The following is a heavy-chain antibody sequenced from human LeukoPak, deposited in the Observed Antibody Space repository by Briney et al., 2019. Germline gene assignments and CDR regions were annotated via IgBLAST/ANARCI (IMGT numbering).Heavy chain of an antibody. D-gene: IGHD5-24*01. CDR3: ARDQMAAKGGWFDP. CDR2: ISSSGSTI. CDR1: GFTFSSYE. V-gene: IGHV3-48*03. Sequence: PGGSLRLSCAASGFTFSSYEMNWVRQAPGKGLEWVSYISSSGSTIYYADSVKGRFTISRDNAKNSLYLQMNSLRSEDTAVYYCARDQMAAKGGWFDPWGQGTLVTVSS. J-gene: IGHJ5*02.